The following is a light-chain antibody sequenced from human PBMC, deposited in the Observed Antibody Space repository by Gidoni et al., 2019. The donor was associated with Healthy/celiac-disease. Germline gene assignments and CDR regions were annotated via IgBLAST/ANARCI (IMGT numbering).Light chain of an antibody. CDR2: GAA. CDR1: QSVSSSY. CDR3: QQYGSSPRYT. Sequence: ENVLTQSPGTLSLSPGQRATLSCRASQSVSSSYLAWYQQKPGQAPRLLIYGAASRATGIPDRFSGSGSGTDFTLTISRLEPEDVSVDYCQQYGSSPRYTFGQGTKLEIK. J-gene: IGKJ2*01. V-gene: IGKV3-20*01.